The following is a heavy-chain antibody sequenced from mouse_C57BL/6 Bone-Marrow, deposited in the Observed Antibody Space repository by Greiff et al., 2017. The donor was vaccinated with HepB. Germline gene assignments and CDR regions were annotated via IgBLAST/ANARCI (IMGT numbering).Heavy chain of an antibody. D-gene: IGHD2-3*01. V-gene: IGHV1-64*01. CDR3: ARFGWLLRGGFAY. J-gene: IGHJ3*01. CDR1: GYTFTSDW. CDR2: IHPNSGST. Sequence: VQLQQPGAELVKPGASVKLSCKASGYTFTSDWMHWVKQRPGQGLEWIGMIHPNSGSTNYNEKFKSKATLTVDKSSSTAYMQLSSLTSEDSAVYYCARFGWLLRGGFAYWGQGTLVTVSA.